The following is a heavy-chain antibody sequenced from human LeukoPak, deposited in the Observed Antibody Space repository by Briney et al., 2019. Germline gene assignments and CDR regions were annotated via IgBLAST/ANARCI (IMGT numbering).Heavy chain of an antibody. CDR1: GGTFSNYA. J-gene: IGHJ5*02. V-gene: IGHV1-69*05. D-gene: IGHD6-25*01. CDR3: WRRQALRGRHRAFDP. CDR2: IIPMFGTA. Sequence: GASVKVSCKASGGTFSNYAISWVRQAPGQGLEWLGGIIPMFGTAKYAQKFQGRVTITTDESTTTAYMELISLRFEDTAVYYCWRRQALRGRHRAFDPWGQGILVTVTS.